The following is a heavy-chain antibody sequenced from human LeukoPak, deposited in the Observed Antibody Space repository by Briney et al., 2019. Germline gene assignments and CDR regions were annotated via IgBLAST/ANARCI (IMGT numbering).Heavy chain of an antibody. V-gene: IGHV4-59*12. CDR2: ISYSGST. J-gene: IGHJ4*02. CDR1: GGSISGDY. D-gene: IGHD3-10*01. Sequence: PSETLSLTCTVSGGSISGDYWSWIRQPPGKGLEWIGYISYSGSTNYNPSLKSRVTILVDTSKNQFSLKLSSVTAADTAVYYCAREGSGSYYYEHWGQGTLVTVSS. CDR3: AREGSGSYYYEH.